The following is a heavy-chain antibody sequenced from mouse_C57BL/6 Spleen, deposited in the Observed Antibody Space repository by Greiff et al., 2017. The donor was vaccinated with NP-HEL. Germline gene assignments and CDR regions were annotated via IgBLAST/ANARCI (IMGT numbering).Heavy chain of an antibody. CDR3: ARYYAMDY. Sequence: EVNVVESGGGLVKPGGSLKLSCAASGFSFSDYGMHWVRQAPARGLVWVAYISSGSSTIYYAATVKGRFTISRDTAKNTLFLQMTSLRSGDTAMYYCARYYAMDYWGQGTSVTVSS. CDR1: GFSFSDYG. J-gene: IGHJ4*01. V-gene: IGHV5-17*01. CDR2: ISSGSSTI.